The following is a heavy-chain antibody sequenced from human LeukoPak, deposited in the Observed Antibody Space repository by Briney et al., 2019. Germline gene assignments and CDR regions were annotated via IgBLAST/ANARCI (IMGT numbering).Heavy chain of an antibody. Sequence: GASVKVSCKASGGTFNSYAISWVRQAPGQGLEWMEGIIPIFGTANYAQKVQGRVTITTDESTTTAYMELSSLRSEDTAVYYCARARSPSSGYLLRDHNWFDPWGQGTLVTVSS. J-gene: IGHJ5*02. CDR1: GGTFNSYA. D-gene: IGHD3-22*01. CDR2: IIPIFGTA. CDR3: ARARSPSSGYLLRDHNWFDP. V-gene: IGHV1-69*05.